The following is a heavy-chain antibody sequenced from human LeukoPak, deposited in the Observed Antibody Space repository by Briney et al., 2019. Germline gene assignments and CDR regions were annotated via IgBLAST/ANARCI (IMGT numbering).Heavy chain of an antibody. CDR2: IYYSGST. CDR3: ARGIGSNYYGSGSSVFYFDY. D-gene: IGHD3-10*01. J-gene: IGHJ4*02. V-gene: IGHV4-31*03. Sequence: SETLSLTCTVSGGSISSGGYYWSWIRQHPGKGLEWIGYIYYSGSTYYNPSLKSRVTISVDTSKNQFSLKLSSVTAVDTAVYYCARGIGSNYYGSGSSVFYFDYWGQGTLVTVSS. CDR1: GGSISSGGYY.